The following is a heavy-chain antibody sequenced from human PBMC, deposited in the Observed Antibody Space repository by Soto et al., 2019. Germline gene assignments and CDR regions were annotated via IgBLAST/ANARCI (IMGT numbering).Heavy chain of an antibody. CDR3: ARSPRSSPYFDF. CDR2: IYPGDHET. D-gene: IGHD6-13*01. CDR1: GYSCTSYW. V-gene: IGHV5-51*01. Sequence: ESLKISCKGSGYSCTSYWIGWVRQMPGKGLEGMGIIYPGDHETRYSPSFLGKVTISAETSINTAYLQWSSLEASDSAFYFCARSPRSSPYFDFWGQGALVTVSS. J-gene: IGHJ4*02.